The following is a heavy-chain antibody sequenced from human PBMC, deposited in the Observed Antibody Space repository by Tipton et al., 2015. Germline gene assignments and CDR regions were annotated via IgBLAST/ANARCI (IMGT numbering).Heavy chain of an antibody. V-gene: IGHV1-69*06. CDR1: GATFPNHA. J-gene: IGHJ4*02. CDR3: AFRDFVDTSGYFY. CDR2: ITPIFSTT. D-gene: IGHD3-22*01. Sequence: QSGPEVKKPGSSVKVSCKASGATFPNHAISWVRQAPGQGLEWMGGITPIFSTTRYAQKFQGRLTIIADKSTSTAYMELSSLRSEDSAVYFCAFRDFVDTSGYFYWGQGTLVTVSS.